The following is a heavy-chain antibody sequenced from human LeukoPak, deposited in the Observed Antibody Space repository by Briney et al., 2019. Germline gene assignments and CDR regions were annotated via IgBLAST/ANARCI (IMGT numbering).Heavy chain of an antibody. CDR1: GFIFSSYS. J-gene: IGHJ3*01. D-gene: IGHD3-22*01. V-gene: IGHV3-48*01. CDR2: ISSSSSPI. CDR3: AKDPPPPPYDSPAPDTFGV. Sequence: QPGGSLRLSCAASGFIFSSYSMNWVRQAPGKGLEWASYISSSSSPIYYADSVKGRFTISRDNAKNSLYLQMNSLRAEDTAVYYRAKDPPPPPYDSPAPDTFGVWGQGNVVTGSS.